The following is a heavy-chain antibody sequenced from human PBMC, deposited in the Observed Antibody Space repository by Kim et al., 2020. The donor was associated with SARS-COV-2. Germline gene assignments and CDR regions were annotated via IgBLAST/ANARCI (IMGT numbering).Heavy chain of an antibody. CDR3: ATGVPSRLTTLTDY. J-gene: IGHJ4*02. CDR2: FDPEDGET. Sequence: ASVKVSCKVSGYTLTELSMHWVRQAPGKGLEWMGGFDPEDGETIYAQKFQGRVTMTEDTSTDTAYMELSSLRSEDTAVYYCATGVPSRLTTLTDYWGQGTLVTVSS. V-gene: IGHV1-24*01. CDR1: GYTLTELS. D-gene: IGHD4-17*01.